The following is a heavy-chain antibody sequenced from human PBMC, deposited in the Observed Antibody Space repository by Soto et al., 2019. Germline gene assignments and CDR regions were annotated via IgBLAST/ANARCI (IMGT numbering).Heavy chain of an antibody. V-gene: IGHV1-69*04. CDR1: GGTFSSYT. CDR2: IIPILGIA. J-gene: IGHJ4*02. CDR3: AREPARGYVDY. Sequence: SVKVSCKASGGTFSSYTISWVRQAPGQGLEWMGRIIPILGIATYAQKFQGRVTMTRDTSTSTVYMELSSLRSEDTTVYYCAREPARGYVDYWGQGTLVTSPQ.